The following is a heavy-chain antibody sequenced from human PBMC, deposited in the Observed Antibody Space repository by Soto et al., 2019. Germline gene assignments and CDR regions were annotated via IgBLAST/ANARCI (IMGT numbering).Heavy chain of an antibody. CDR3: AKEPFCSGGSCYSGAFDI. V-gene: IGHV3-23*01. D-gene: IGHD2-15*01. CDR1: QFIFSDYA. Sequence: EVQLLESGGGLVQPGGSLRLSCAASQFIFSDYAMSWVRLAPGKGLEWVSAISGSGAHTYYAASVKGRFTISRDNSRNSLYLQMNGLGAGDTAIYYCAKEPFCSGGSCYSGAFDIWGQGTMVTVSP. J-gene: IGHJ3*02. CDR2: ISGSGAHT.